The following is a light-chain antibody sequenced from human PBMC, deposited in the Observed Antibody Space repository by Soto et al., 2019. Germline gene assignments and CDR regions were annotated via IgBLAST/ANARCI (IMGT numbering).Light chain of an antibody. CDR2: DAS. J-gene: IGKJ1*01. CDR1: QSVGSN. CDR3: QQYTNWPT. V-gene: IGKV3-15*01. Sequence: EIVMTQSPATLSVSPGESATLSCRASQSVGSNLAWYQQKPGQALRLLIYDASTRATGIPARFSGSGSGTEFILTISSLQSEDFAIYYCQQYTNWPTFDHGTEVDIK.